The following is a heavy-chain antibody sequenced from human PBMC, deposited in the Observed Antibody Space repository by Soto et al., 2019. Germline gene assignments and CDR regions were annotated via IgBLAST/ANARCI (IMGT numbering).Heavy chain of an antibody. CDR3: ARYRREAVAGYTLDN. V-gene: IGHV4-38-2*01. CDR2: VYNSGST. CDR1: GYSISSGYY. D-gene: IGHD6-13*01. Sequence: SETLSLTCAVSGYSISSGYYWGWLRQPPGKGLEWIGYVYNSGSTNYNPSLKSRVTISEDTSKSQFSLKVNSMTAADTAVYYCARYRREAVAGYTLDNWGQGILVTVSS. J-gene: IGHJ4*02.